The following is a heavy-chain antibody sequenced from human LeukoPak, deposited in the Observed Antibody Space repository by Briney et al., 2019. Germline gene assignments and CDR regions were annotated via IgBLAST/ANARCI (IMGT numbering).Heavy chain of an antibody. CDR2: ISGSGGST. CDR3: AKDYSSSSLSRWFDR. J-gene: IGHJ5*02. Sequence: GGSLRLSCAASGFTFSSYAMSWVRQAPGKGLEWVSAISGSGGSTYYADSVKGRFTISRDNSKNTLYLQMNSLRAEDTAIYYCAKDYSSSSLSRWFDRWGQGTLVTVSS. V-gene: IGHV3-23*01. CDR1: GFTFSSYA. D-gene: IGHD6-6*01.